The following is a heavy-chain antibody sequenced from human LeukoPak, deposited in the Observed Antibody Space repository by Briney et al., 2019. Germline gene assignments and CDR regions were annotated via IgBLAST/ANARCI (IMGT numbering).Heavy chain of an antibody. V-gene: IGHV3-48*01. CDR2: ISSSSSTI. D-gene: IGHD1-7*01. CDR1: GFTFSSYR. CDR3: ARSSRELGGYAPWELMPPFDY. J-gene: IGHJ4*02. Sequence: GGSLTLSCAASGFTFSSYRMNWVRQAPGKGLEWVSYISSSSSTIYYADSVKGRFTISRDNAKNSLYLQMNSLRAEDTAVYYCARSSRELGGYAPWELMPPFDYWGEGPLVTVST.